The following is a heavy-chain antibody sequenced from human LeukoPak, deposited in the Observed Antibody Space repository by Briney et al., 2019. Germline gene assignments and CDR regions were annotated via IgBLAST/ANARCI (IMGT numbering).Heavy chain of an antibody. CDR3: ARASSTRSWFDP. Sequence: ASVKVSCKASGYTFTSYGISWVRQATGQGLEWMGWMNPNSGNTGYAQKFQGRVTMTRNTSISTAYMELSSLRSEDTAVYYCARASSTRSWFDPWGQGTLVTVSS. CDR2: MNPNSGNT. V-gene: IGHV1-8*02. J-gene: IGHJ5*02. D-gene: IGHD2-2*01. CDR1: GYTFTSYG.